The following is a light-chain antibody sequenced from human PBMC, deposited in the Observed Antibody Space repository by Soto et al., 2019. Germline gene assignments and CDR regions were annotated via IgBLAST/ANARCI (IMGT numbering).Light chain of an antibody. CDR1: RSDVGGYHY. CDR3: FSYTSSRARV. V-gene: IGLV2-14*01. Sequence: QSALTQPASVSGSPGQSITISCTGTRSDVGGYHYVSWYQQNPGKAPKVIIYDVSHRPSGVSNRFLGSKSGNTASLTISGLQSEDEDDYYCFSYTSSRARVFGGGTKLTVL. CDR2: DVS. J-gene: IGLJ3*02.